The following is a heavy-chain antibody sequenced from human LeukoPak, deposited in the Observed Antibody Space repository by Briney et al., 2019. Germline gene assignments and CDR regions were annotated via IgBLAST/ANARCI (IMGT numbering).Heavy chain of an antibody. Sequence: VASVKVSCKASGYTFTSYGISWVRQAPGQGLEWMGWISAYNGNTNYAQKLQGRVTMTTDTSTSTAYMELRSLRSNDTAVYYCARDRVAVAGTSKYYYMDVWGKGTTVTVSS. V-gene: IGHV1-18*01. J-gene: IGHJ6*03. D-gene: IGHD6-19*01. CDR1: GYTFTSYG. CDR2: ISAYNGNT. CDR3: ARDRVAVAGTSKYYYMDV.